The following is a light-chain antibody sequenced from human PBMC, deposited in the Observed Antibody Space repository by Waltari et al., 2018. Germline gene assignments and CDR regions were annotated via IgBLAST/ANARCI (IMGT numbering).Light chain of an antibody. CDR2: SII. CDR1: TGAVTSGYY. J-gene: IGLJ3*02. Sequence: QTVVTQEPSLTVSPGGTVTLTCASSTGAVTSGYYPNWFQQKPGQAPRSLIYSIIKKHPWTPARFSGSLLGGKAALTLSGAQPEDEAEYYCLLYYGDAQLGVFGGGTKLTVL. V-gene: IGLV7-43*01. CDR3: LLYYGDAQLGV.